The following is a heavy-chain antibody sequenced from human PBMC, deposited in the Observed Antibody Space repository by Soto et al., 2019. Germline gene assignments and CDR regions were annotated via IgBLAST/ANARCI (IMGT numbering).Heavy chain of an antibody. CDR2: ISWNSGTV. Sequence: PGGSLRLSCAASGFRFDDYAMHWVRQAPGKGLEWVSGISWNSGTVGYADSVKGRFTISRDNAKNSLYLKMNSLKTEDTAVYYCTALYCGGDCYSGWTDYWGQGTLVTVSS. CDR1: GFRFDDYA. D-gene: IGHD2-21*02. V-gene: IGHV3-9*01. J-gene: IGHJ4*02. CDR3: TALYCGGDCYSGWTDY.